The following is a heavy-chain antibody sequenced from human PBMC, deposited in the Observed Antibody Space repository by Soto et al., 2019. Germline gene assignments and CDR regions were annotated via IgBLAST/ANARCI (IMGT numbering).Heavy chain of an antibody. V-gene: IGHV3-30*18. J-gene: IGHJ6*02. D-gene: IGHD6-13*01. CDR2: ISYDGSNK. CDR1: GFTFSSYG. CDR3: AKDQGGEEQQLVRGTLGYYYYGMDV. Sequence: GGSLRLSCAASGFTFSSYGMHWVRQAPGKGLEWVAVISYDGSNKYYADSVKGRFTISRDNSKNTLYLQMNSLRVEDTAVYYCAKDQGGEEQQLVRGTLGYYYYGMDVWGQGTTVTVSS.